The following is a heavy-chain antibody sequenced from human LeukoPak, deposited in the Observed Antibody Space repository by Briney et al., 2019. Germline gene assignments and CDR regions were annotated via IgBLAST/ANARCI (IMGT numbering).Heavy chain of an antibody. D-gene: IGHD3-16*01. J-gene: IGHJ4*02. CDR2: IYKSGST. V-gene: IGHV4-39*01. CDR3: ARLYGYFDY. Sequence: PSETLSLTCTVSDGSISSGSYYWGWIRRPPGKGLEWIGSIYKSGSTYYNPSLKSRVTISVDSSKNQFSLKLRFVTAADTAVYYCARLYGYFDYWGQGILATVFS. CDR1: DGSISSGSYY.